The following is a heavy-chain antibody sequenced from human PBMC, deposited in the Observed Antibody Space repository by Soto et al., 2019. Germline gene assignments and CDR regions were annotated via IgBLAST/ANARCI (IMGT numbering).Heavy chain of an antibody. J-gene: IGHJ4*02. D-gene: IGHD1-7*01. V-gene: IGHV4-59*08. Sequence: SETLSLTCTVSGGSISSYYWSWIRQPPGKGLEWIGYIYYSGSTNYNPSLKSRVTISVDTSKNQFSLKLSSVTAADTAVYYCASIQPYDWNYGYFDYWGQGTLVTVSS. CDR2: IYYSGST. CDR3: ASIQPYDWNYGYFDY. CDR1: GGSISSYY.